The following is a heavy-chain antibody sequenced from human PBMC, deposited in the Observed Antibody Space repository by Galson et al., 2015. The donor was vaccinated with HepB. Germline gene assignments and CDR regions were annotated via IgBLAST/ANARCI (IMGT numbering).Heavy chain of an antibody. CDR3: AREGCRDTGCYYFVDV. Sequence: SLRLSCAASGFTFSTYWMHWVRQAPGKGLVWVSRISSDGRITSYADSVKGRFTISRDNAKNTLYLEMNTLRAEDTAVYYCAREGCRDTGCYYFVDVWGKGTTVTVSS. D-gene: IGHD3-16*02. CDR1: GFTFSTYW. V-gene: IGHV3-74*01. J-gene: IGHJ6*03. CDR2: ISSDGRIT.